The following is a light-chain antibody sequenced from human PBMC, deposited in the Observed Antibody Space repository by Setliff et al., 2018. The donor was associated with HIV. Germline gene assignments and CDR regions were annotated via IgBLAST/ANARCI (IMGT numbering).Light chain of an antibody. CDR1: SSDFGAYNY. J-gene: IGLJ1*01. V-gene: IGLV2-14*01. CDR2: EVS. Sequence: QSALTQPASVSGSPGQSITISCTGSSSDFGAYNYVSWYQHHPDKVPKLIIYEVSNRPSGFSDRFSGSTSGHTASLTISGLQTEDEADYYCSSFTTSSTYVFGTGTKGTVL. CDR3: SSFTTSSTYV.